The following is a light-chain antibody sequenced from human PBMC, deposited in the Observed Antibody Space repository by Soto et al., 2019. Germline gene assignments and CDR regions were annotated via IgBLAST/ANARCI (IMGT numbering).Light chain of an antibody. Sequence: QSALTQPRSVSGSPGQSVTISCTGTSSDVGGYNYVSWYQQHPGKAPKLMIYDVSKRPSGVPDRFSGSKSGNTASLTISGLQAEDEADYYCATWDDNLNGPVFGGGTKLTVL. CDR2: DVS. CDR1: SSDVGGYNY. J-gene: IGLJ3*02. CDR3: ATWDDNLNGPV. V-gene: IGLV2-11*01.